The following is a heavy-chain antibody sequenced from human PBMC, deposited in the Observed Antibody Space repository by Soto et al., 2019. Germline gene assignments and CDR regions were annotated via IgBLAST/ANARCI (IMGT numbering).Heavy chain of an antibody. CDR2: ISYDGSNK. D-gene: IGHD2-21*01. J-gene: IGHJ5*02. Sequence: QVQLVESGGGVVQPGRSLRLSCAASGFTFSSYGMHWVRQAPGKGLEWVAVISYDGSNKYYADSVKGRFTISRDNSKNTLYLQMNSLRAEDTAVYYCAKLHVDIVVVGDPWGQGTLVTVSS. CDR3: AKLHVDIVVVGDP. CDR1: GFTFSSYG. V-gene: IGHV3-30*18.